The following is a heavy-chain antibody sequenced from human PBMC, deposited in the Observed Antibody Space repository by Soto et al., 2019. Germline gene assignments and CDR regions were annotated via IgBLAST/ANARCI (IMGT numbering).Heavy chain of an antibody. J-gene: IGHJ2*01. CDR2: ISSNGGST. D-gene: IGHD4-17*01. Sequence: EVPLVESGGGLVQPGGSLRLSCVASGFTFSNYAMHWVRQAPGKGLEYVSGISSNGGSTYYANSVKGRFTISRDNSKNTLDLQMGSLRAEDMAVYYCARGSTVTVYWYFDLWGRGTLVTVSS. CDR3: ARGSTVTVYWYFDL. V-gene: IGHV3-64*01. CDR1: GFTFSNYA.